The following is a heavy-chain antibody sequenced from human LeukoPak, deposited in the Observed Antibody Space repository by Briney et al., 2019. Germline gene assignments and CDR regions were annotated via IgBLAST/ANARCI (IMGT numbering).Heavy chain of an antibody. CDR2: MNPNSGNT. Sequence: GASVKVSCKASGYTFTSYDINWVRQATGQGLEWMGWMNPNSGNTGYAQKFQGRVTMTRNTSISTAYMELSSLRSEDTAVYYCARAPVLRYFDWVRENAFDIWGQGTMVTVSS. V-gene: IGHV1-8*01. CDR3: ARAPVLRYFDWVRENAFDI. CDR1: GYTFTSYD. D-gene: IGHD3-9*01. J-gene: IGHJ3*02.